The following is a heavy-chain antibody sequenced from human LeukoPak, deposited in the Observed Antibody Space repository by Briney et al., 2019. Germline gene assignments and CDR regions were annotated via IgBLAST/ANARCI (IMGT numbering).Heavy chain of an antibody. D-gene: IGHD3-22*01. V-gene: IGHV4-59*01. CDR1: GGSISSYY. Sequence: SETLSLTCTVSGGSISSYYWSWIRQPLGKGLEWIGYIYYSGSTNYNPSLKSRVTISVDTSKNQFSLKLSSVTAADTAVYYCAREVVITVANWFDPWGQGTLVTVSS. J-gene: IGHJ5*02. CDR2: IYYSGST. CDR3: AREVVITVANWFDP.